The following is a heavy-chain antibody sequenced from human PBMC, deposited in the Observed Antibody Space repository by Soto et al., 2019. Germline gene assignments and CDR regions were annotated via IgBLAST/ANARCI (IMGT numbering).Heavy chain of an antibody. D-gene: IGHD4-17*01. J-gene: IGHJ4*02. Sequence: GGSLRLSCAASGFTFSSYSMNWVRQAPGKGLEWVSSISSSSSYIYYADSVKGRFTTSRDNAKNSLYLQMNSLRAEDTAVYYCARDTVTTKYYFDYWGQGTLVTVSS. CDR3: ARDTVTTKYYFDY. V-gene: IGHV3-21*01. CDR2: ISSSSSYI. CDR1: GFTFSSYS.